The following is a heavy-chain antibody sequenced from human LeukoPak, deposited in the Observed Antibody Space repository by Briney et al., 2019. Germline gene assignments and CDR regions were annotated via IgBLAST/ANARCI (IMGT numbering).Heavy chain of an antibody. D-gene: IGHD4-17*01. Sequence: PGGSLRLSCAASGFTFSSYSMNWVRQAPGKGLEWVSHITASGTAMFYADSVKGRFTISRDNAKNSLYLQMNSLRDEDTAVYYCAKDADGAPVNPFDYWGQGTLVTVSS. CDR1: GFTFSSYS. CDR2: ITASGTAM. V-gene: IGHV3-48*02. J-gene: IGHJ4*02. CDR3: AKDADGAPVNPFDY.